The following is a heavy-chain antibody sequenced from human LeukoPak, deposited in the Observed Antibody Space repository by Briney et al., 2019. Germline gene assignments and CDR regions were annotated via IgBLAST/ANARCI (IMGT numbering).Heavy chain of an antibody. D-gene: IGHD3-10*01. CDR1: GFTSDDYA. Sequence: PGGSLRLSCAASGFTSDDYAMHWVRQAPGKGLEWVSGISWNSGSIAYADSVKGRFTISRDNAKNSLYLQMNSLRAEDTALYYCAKGKGLSYYGSGSLSRGGMDVWGQGTTVTVSS. CDR2: ISWNSGSI. CDR3: AKGKGLSYYGSGSLSRGGMDV. V-gene: IGHV3-9*02. J-gene: IGHJ6*02.